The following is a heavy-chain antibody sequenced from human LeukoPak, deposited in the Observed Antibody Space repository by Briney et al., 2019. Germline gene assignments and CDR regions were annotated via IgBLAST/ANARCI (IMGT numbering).Heavy chain of an antibody. J-gene: IGHJ6*03. CDR2: INHSGST. CDR1: GGSFSGYY. D-gene: IGHD3-16*02. CDR3: AKTKNPWGSYRSPTSWGAEARFGDYSYFMDV. Sequence: SETLSLTCAVYGGSFSGYYWSWIRQPPGKGLEWIGEINHSGSTNYNPSLKSRVTISVDTSKNQFSLKLSSVTAADTAVYYCAKTKNPWGSYRSPTSWGAEARFGDYSYFMDVWGKGATVTVSS. V-gene: IGHV4-34*01.